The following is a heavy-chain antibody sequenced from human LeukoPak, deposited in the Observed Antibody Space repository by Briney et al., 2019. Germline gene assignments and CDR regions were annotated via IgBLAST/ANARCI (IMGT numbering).Heavy chain of an antibody. V-gene: IGHV3-30*19. J-gene: IGHJ4*02. CDR3: ARADTVAGTPFDY. CDR2: ISYDGSNK. Sequence: GGSLRLSCAASGFTFRSYGMHWVRQAPGKGLEWVAVISYDGSNKYYADSVKGRFTISRDNSKNTLYLQMNSLRAEDTAVYYCARADTVAGTPFDYWGQGTLVTVSS. D-gene: IGHD6-19*01. CDR1: GFTFRSYG.